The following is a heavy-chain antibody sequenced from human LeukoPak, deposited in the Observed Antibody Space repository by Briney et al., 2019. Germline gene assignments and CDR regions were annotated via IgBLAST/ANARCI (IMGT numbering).Heavy chain of an antibody. CDR3: ARHPDHDYGDYVDAFDI. CDR2: IYYSGST. Sequence: SKTLSLTCTVSGGSISSYYWNWIRQPPGKGLEWVGYIYYSGSTNYNPSLKSRVTISVDTSKNQFSLKLSSVTAADTAVYYCARHPDHDYGDYVDAFDIWGQGTMVTVSS. D-gene: IGHD4-17*01. CDR1: GGSISSYY. V-gene: IGHV4-59*08. J-gene: IGHJ3*02.